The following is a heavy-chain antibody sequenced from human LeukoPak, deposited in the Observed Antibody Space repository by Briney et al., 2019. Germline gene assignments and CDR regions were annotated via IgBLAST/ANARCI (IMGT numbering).Heavy chain of an antibody. D-gene: IGHD6-19*01. CDR2: ISAYNGNT. Sequence: ASVKVSCKASGYTFTSYGISWVRQAPGQGLEWMGWISAYNGNTNYAQKLQGRVTMTTDTSTSTAYMELRSLRSDDTAVYYCAGGYDSSGWYYYYYYGMDVWGQGTTVTVSS. CDR3: AGGYDSSGWYYYYYYGMDV. CDR1: GYTFTSYG. V-gene: IGHV1-18*01. J-gene: IGHJ6*02.